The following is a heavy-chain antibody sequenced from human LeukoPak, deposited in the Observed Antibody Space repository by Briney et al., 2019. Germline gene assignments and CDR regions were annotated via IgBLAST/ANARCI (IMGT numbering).Heavy chain of an antibody. CDR1: GFTFSSYA. J-gene: IGHJ4*02. CDR2: ISGSGGST. D-gene: IGHD2-2*01. Sequence: PGGSLRLSCAASGFTFSSYAMSWVRQAPGKGLEWVSAISGSGGSTYYADSVKGRFTISRDNSKNTPYLQMNSLRAEDTAVYYCAXGXGVXPAAILPTFDYWGQGTLVTVSS. CDR3: AXGXGVXPAAILPTFDY. V-gene: IGHV3-23*01.